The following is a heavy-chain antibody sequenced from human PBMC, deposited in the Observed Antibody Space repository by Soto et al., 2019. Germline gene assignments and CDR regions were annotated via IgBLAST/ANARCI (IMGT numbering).Heavy chain of an antibody. D-gene: IGHD3-16*01. J-gene: IGHJ5*02. V-gene: IGHV3-48*03. CDR3: ARPPAHVYEASPKWFDP. CDR2: ISTSGRTI. Sequence: EVLLVESGGGLVQPGGSLRLSCTASGFTFSSYEMNWVRQAPGKGLEWISYISTSGRTIFDAGSVKGRFTISRDNTRNTLCLQMDSLRPEDTAVYYCARPPAHVYEASPKWFDPWGQGTLVIVSS. CDR1: GFTFSSYE.